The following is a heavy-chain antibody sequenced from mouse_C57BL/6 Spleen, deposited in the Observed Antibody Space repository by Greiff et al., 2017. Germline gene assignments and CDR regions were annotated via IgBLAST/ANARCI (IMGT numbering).Heavy chain of an antibody. CDR1: GFTFSSYT. CDR2: ISGGGGNT. CDR3: ARQRVVPPFDY. D-gene: IGHD1-1*01. V-gene: IGHV5-9*01. J-gene: IGHJ2*01. Sequence: EVKLMESGGGLVKPGGSLKLSCAASGFTFSSYTMSWVRQTPEKRLEWVATISGGGGNTYYPDSVKGRFTISRDNAKNTLYLQMSSLRSEDTALYYCARQRVVPPFDYWGQGTTLTVSS.